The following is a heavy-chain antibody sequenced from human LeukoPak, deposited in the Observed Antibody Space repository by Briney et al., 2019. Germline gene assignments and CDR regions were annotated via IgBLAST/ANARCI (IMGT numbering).Heavy chain of an antibody. CDR3: ARVSRYYGSGAYYFDY. J-gene: IGHJ4*02. D-gene: IGHD3-10*01. Sequence: PSQTLSLTCTVSGGSISSGGYYWSWIRQHPGNGLEWIGYIYYSGSTYYNPSLKSRVTISVDTSKNQFSLKLSSVTAADTAVYYCARVSRYYGSGAYYFDYWGQGTLVTVSS. CDR2: IYYSGST. CDR1: GGSISSGGYY. V-gene: IGHV4-31*03.